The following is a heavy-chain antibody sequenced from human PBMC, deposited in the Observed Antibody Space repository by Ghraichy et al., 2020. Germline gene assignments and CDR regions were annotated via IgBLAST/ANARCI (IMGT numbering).Heavy chain of an antibody. V-gene: IGHV4-59*01. Sequence: SETLSLTCTVSGGSINNYYWTWIRQPPGKGLEWIAYIFDSGSSSYNPSLKSRVTISEETSKNQFSLKLSSVTAADTAIYYCSRFDATKGFDYWGQGALVTVSS. CDR2: IFDSGSS. CDR3: SRFDATKGFDY. CDR1: GGSINNYY. D-gene: IGHD3-9*01. J-gene: IGHJ4*02.